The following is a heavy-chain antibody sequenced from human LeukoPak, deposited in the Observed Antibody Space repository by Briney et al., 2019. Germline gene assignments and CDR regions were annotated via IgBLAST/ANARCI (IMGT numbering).Heavy chain of an antibody. CDR3: AREGYQLLSGTEDYYYYYMDV. D-gene: IGHD2-2*01. CDR1: GFTFSSYG. Sequence: PGGSLRLSCAASGFTFSSYGMHWVRQARGKGLEGVAFIRYDGSNKYYADSVKGRFTISRDNSKNTLYLQMNSLRAEDTALYHCAREGYQLLSGTEDYYYYYMDVWGKGTTVTISS. CDR2: IRYDGSNK. V-gene: IGHV3-30*02. J-gene: IGHJ6*03.